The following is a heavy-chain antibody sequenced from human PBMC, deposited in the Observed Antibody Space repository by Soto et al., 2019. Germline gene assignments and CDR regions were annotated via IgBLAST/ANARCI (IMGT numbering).Heavy chain of an antibody. CDR3: ATSFLEWLLSYPYGMDV. CDR2: FDPEDGET. CDR1: GYTLTELS. Sequence: WASVKVSCKVSGYTLTELSMHWVRQAPGKGLEWMGGFDPEDGETIYAQKFQGRVTMTEDTSTDTAYMGLSSLRSEDTAVYYCATSFLEWLLSYPYGMDVWGQGTTVTVSS. D-gene: IGHD3-3*02. V-gene: IGHV1-24*01. J-gene: IGHJ6*02.